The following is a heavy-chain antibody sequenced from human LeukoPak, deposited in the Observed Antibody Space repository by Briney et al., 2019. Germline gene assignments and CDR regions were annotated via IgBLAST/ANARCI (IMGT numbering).Heavy chain of an antibody. J-gene: IGHJ3*02. V-gene: IGHV4-30-2*01. D-gene: IGHD1-26*01. Sequence: LNWVRQAPGKGLEWIGYIYRSGSTYYNPSLKSRVTISVDRSKNQFSLKLSSVTAADTAVYYCARDLRYSGSHYRDAFDIWGQGTMVTVSS. CDR2: IYRSGST. CDR3: ARDLRYSGSHYRDAFDI.